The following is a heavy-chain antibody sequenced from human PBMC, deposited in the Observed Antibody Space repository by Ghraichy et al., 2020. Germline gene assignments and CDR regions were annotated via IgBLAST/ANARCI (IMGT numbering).Heavy chain of an antibody. CDR2: ISSINTNI. CDR1: GFTFSSYA. Sequence: LSLTSAASGFTFSSYAMNWVRQTPGKGLQWVSSISSINTNIYYEDSVKGRFTISRDNAKNSLYLQMNSLRAEDTAIYYCTRDNGRRDDYWGQGTLVTVSS. D-gene: IGHD1-26*01. CDR3: TRDNGRRDDY. J-gene: IGHJ4*02. V-gene: IGHV3-21*01.